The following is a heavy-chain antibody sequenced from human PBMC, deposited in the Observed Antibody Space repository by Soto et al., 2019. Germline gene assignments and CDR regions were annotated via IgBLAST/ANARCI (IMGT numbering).Heavy chain of an antibody. CDR1: GFPSSTYA. J-gene: IGHJ2*01. V-gene: IGHV3-23*01. D-gene: IGHD3-16*02. CDR3: TKSDGCGGGACYTGTYYYFDV. Sequence: DVQLLESGGGLVEPGGSLTLSCAASGFPSSTYALNWVRQAPGKGPEWVSTISESGHHTHYADSVKGRFTISRDKSMNTLSLQMTSLRVDDTAIYYCTKSDGCGGGACYTGTYYYFDVWGRGTLVTVSS. CDR2: ISESGHHT.